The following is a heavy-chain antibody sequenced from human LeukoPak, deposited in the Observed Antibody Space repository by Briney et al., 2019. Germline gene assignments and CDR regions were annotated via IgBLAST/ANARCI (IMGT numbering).Heavy chain of an antibody. D-gene: IGHD1-20*01. CDR1: GFTFSSYS. J-gene: IGHJ4*02. CDR3: ARDPPFIIGTTFFDY. CDR2: IKQDGSEK. Sequence: PGGSLRLSCAASGFTFSSYSMNWVRQAPGKGLEWVANIKQDGSEKYYVDSVKGRFTISRDNAKNSLYLQMNSLRAEDTAVYYCARDPPFIIGTTFFDYWGQGTLVTVSS. V-gene: IGHV3-7*01.